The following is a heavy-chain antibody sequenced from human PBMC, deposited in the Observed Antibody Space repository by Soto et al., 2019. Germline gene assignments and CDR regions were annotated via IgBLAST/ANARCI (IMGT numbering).Heavy chain of an antibody. V-gene: IGHV3-30-3*01. Sequence: QVQLVESGGGVVQPGRSLRLSCAASGFTFSSYAMHWVRQAPGKGLEWVAVISYDGSNKYYADSVKGRLTISRDNSKNTLYLQVNSLRAEDTAVYYCARGHHHYSRGWVVDYWGQGTLVTVSS. J-gene: IGHJ4*02. CDR1: GFTFSSYA. CDR3: ARGHHHYSRGWVVDY. D-gene: IGHD6-19*01. CDR2: ISYDGSNK.